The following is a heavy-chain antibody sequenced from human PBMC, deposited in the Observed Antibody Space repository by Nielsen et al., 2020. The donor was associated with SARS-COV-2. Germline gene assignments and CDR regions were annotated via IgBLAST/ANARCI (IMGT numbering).Heavy chain of an antibody. CDR2: MNPNSGGT. Sequence: ASVKVSCKASGYTFTAYYIHWVRQAPGQGLEWVGRMNPNSGGTNYAQKFQGRVTMTRDTSINSAYLELSRLRSDDTAIYYCARAGDFWSAYPDYWGQGTLVTVSS. D-gene: IGHD3-3*01. V-gene: IGHV1-2*06. CDR3: ARAGDFWSAYPDY. J-gene: IGHJ4*02. CDR1: GYTFTAYY.